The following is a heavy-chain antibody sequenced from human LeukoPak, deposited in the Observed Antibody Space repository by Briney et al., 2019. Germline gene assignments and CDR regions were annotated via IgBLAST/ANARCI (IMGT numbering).Heavy chain of an antibody. CDR1: GGSFSGYY. CDR3: ARITMVRGVILDYYYGMDV. CDR2: IKHSGST. D-gene: IGHD3-10*01. V-gene: IGHV4-34*01. Sequence: PSETLSLTCAVYGGSFSGYYWSWIRQPPGKGLEWIGEIKHSGSTNYNPSLKSRVTISVDTSKSQFSLKLSSVTAADTAVYYCARITMVRGVILDYYYGMDVWGQGTTVTVSS. J-gene: IGHJ6*02.